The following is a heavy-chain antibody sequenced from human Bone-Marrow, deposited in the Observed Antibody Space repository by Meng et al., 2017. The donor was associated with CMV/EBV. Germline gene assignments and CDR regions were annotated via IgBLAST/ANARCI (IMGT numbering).Heavy chain of an antibody. Sequence: VHVHPSSQDLVNPSHTLALPCAPTWDSGSSNSAGWNWIRQSPSRGLEWLGRTYYRSKWYNDYAVSVKSRITTNPDTSKNQFSLQLNSVTPEDTAVYYCARGGYDYVWGSWGWFDPWGQGTLVTVSS. CDR3: ARGGYDYVWGSWGWFDP. D-gene: IGHD3-16*01. CDR2: TYYRSKWYN. V-gene: IGHV6-1*01. CDR1: WDSGSSNSAG. J-gene: IGHJ5*02.